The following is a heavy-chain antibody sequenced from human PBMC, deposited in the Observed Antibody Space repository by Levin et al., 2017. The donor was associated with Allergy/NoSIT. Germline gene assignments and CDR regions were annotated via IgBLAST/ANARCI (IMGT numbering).Heavy chain of an antibody. CDR3: AKDRGRYTYGFDY. V-gene: IGHV3-30*18. D-gene: IGHD5-18*01. CDR1: GFTFSSYG. Sequence: GESLKISCAASGFTFSSYGIHWVRQAPGKGLEWVAVISYDGTNKYYADSVKDRFTISRDNSKNTLDLQMNSLRAEDTAVYYCAKDRGRYTYGFDYWGQGTLVTVSS. J-gene: IGHJ4*02. CDR2: ISYDGTNK.